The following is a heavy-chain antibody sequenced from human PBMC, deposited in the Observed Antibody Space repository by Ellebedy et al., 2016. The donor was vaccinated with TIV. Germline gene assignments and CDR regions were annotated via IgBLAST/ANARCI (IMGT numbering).Heavy chain of an antibody. CDR1: GYTFTNYG. J-gene: IGHJ4*02. V-gene: IGHV1-18*04. CDR3: ARGVVRGPTFDY. Sequence: ASVKVSXXASGYTFTNYGISWVRQAPGQGLEWMGWISAYNDNTNYAQKLQGRVTMTTDTSTSTAYMELRSLRSDDTAIYYCARGVVRGPTFDYWGQGTLVTVSS. CDR2: ISAYNDNT. D-gene: IGHD3-10*01.